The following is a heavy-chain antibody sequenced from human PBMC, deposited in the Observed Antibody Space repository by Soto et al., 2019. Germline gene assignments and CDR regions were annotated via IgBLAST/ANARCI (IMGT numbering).Heavy chain of an antibody. J-gene: IGHJ4*02. CDR1: GGSISSEGYY. CDR3: ARGRGYSYGPYYFDY. D-gene: IGHD5-18*01. V-gene: IGHV4-31*03. CDR2: IYYSGTT. Sequence: PSETLSLTCTFSGGSISSEGYYWSWFRQLPGKGLEWIGDIYYSGTTYHNPSLRSRLTISGDASKNQFSLKLSSVTAADTALDYCARGRGYSYGPYYFDYWGQGTLVTVSS.